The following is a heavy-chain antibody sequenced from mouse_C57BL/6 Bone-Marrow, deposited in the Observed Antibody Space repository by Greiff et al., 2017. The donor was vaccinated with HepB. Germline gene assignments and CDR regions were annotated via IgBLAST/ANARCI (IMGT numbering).Heavy chain of an antibody. CDR2: IRNKANNHAT. CDR1: GFTFSDAW. J-gene: IGHJ2*01. V-gene: IGHV6-6*01. CDR3: TYYYGSRGPFDY. Sequence: EVQLVESGGGLVQPGGSMKLSCAASGFTFSDAWMDWVRQSPEKGLEWVAEIRNKANNHATYYAESVKGRFTISRDDSKSSVYLQMNSLRAEDTGIYYCTYYYGSRGPFDYWGQGTTLTVSS. D-gene: IGHD1-1*01.